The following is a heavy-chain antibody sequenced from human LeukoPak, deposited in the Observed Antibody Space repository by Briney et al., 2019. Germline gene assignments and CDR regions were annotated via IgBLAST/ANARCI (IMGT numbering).Heavy chain of an antibody. CDR1: GYTFTSYD. CDR3: ARDSGSYYHY. J-gene: IGHJ4*02. D-gene: IGHD1-26*01. V-gene: IGHV1-8*01. Sequence: ASVKVSCKASGYTFTSYDINWVRQATGQGLEWMGWMNPNSGNTGYAQKFQGRVTITADESTSTAYMELSSLRSEDTAVYYCARDSGSYYHYWGQGTLVTVSS. CDR2: MNPNSGNT.